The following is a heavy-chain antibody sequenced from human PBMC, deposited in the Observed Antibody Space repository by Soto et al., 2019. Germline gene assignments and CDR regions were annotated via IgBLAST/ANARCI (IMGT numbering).Heavy chain of an antibody. CDR3: VGTGTTDDY. Sequence: QVQLQESGPGLVKPAQTLSLTCSVSGASVRSGDYYWSYIRQAPGKGLEWIGYIYNSGGSYYNPSLKGRLTISIDTSKNQFSLKLNSVTAADTAIYYCVGTGTTDDYWGRVTLVTVSS. V-gene: IGHV4-30-4*01. J-gene: IGHJ4*02. CDR1: GASVRSGDYY. D-gene: IGHD4-17*01. CDR2: IYNSGGS.